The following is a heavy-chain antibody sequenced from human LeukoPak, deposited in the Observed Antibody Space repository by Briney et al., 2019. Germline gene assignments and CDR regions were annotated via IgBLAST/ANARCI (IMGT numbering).Heavy chain of an antibody. V-gene: IGHV3-30*18. CDR1: QFTFSSYG. J-gene: IGHJ4*02. CDR2: MSSDGSNT. Sequence: PGGSLRLSCAASQFTFSSYGMHWVRQAPGKGLEWVAVMSSDGSNTHYAVSVRGRFTISRDNSENTLYLQINTLRAEDTAVYYCAKQENGLDSWGQGTLVTVSS. D-gene: IGHD1-1*01. CDR3: AKQENGLDS.